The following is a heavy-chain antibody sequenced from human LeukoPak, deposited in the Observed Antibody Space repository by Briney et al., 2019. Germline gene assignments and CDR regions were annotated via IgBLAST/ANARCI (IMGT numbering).Heavy chain of an antibody. CDR3: AKRLRDGYNSPIDF. D-gene: IGHD5-24*01. CDR1: GFTFSSYE. CDR2: ISSSGHTK. Sequence: GGSLRLSCAASGFTFSSYEMNWVRQAPGKGLEWVSYISSSGHTKYYADSVKGRFTMSRDNAKSSLYLQMNSLRAEDTAVYYCAKRLRDGYNSPIDFWGQGTLVTVSS. J-gene: IGHJ4*02. V-gene: IGHV3-48*03.